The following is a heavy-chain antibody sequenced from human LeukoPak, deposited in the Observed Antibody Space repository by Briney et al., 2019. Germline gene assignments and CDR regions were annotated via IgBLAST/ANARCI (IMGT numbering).Heavy chain of an antibody. CDR2: ISSSSSYI. Sequence: PGGSLRLSCAASGFTFSSYSMNWVRQAPGKGLEWVSSISSSSSYIYYADSVKGRFTISRDSSKNTLYLQMNSLRAEDAAVYYCAKGGYEYDSSGHNYFDYWGQGSQVTVSS. D-gene: IGHD3-22*01. J-gene: IGHJ4*02. V-gene: IGHV3-21*01. CDR1: GFTFSSYS. CDR3: AKGGYEYDSSGHNYFDY.